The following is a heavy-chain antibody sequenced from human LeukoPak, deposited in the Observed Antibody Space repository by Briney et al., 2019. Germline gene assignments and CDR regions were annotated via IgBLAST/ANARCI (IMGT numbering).Heavy chain of an antibody. Sequence: SETLSLTCTVSGGSISSGSYYWSWIRQPAGKGLEWIGRIYTSGSTNYNPSLKSRVTISVDTSKNQFSLKLSSATAADTAVYYCARERDGYNPDYWGQGTLVTVSS. CDR3: ARERDGYNPDY. CDR2: IYTSGST. CDR1: GGSISSGSYY. J-gene: IGHJ4*02. V-gene: IGHV4-61*02. D-gene: IGHD5-24*01.